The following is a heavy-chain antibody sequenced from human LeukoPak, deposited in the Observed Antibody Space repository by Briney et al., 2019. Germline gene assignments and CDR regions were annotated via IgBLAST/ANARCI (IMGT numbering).Heavy chain of an antibody. V-gene: IGHV1-69*02. CDR3: ASSLRLEIPHYFDY. D-gene: IGHD3-16*02. CDR2: IIPILGIA. CDR1: GGTFSSYT. J-gene: IGHJ4*02. Sequence: ASVKVSCKASGGTFSSYTISWVRQAPGQGLEWMGRIIPILGIANYAQKFQGRVTITADKSTSTAYMELSSLRSEDTAVYYCASSLRLEIPHYFDYWGQGTLVTVSS.